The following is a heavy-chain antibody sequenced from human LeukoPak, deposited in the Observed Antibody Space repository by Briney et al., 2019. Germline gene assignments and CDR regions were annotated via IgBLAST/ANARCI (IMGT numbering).Heavy chain of an antibody. CDR3: ARAPITGLYDY. CDR1: GFTFSSYW. J-gene: IGHJ4*02. D-gene: IGHD1-20*01. Sequence: GGSLRLSCAASGFTFSSYWMHWVRQAPGKGLVWVSRINSDGSSTSYADSVKGRFTISRDNAKNTLYLQMNSLRAEDTAAYYCARAPITGLYDYWGQGTLVTVSS. CDR2: INSDGSST. V-gene: IGHV3-74*01.